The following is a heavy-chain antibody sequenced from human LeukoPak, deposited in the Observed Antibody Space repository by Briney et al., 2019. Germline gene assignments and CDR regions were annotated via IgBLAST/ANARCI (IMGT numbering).Heavy chain of an antibody. CDR3: ARGQTYYDILVPRY. Sequence: ASVKVSCKAFGYTFTYYYIHWVRQAPGQGLEWMGWIDPNSGGTNSPQKFQDRVTMTRDTSISTAYMELSRLRSDDTAVYYCARGQTYYDILVPRYWGQGTLVTVSS. D-gene: IGHD3-9*01. J-gene: IGHJ4*02. V-gene: IGHV1-2*02. CDR1: GYTFTYYY. CDR2: IDPNSGGT.